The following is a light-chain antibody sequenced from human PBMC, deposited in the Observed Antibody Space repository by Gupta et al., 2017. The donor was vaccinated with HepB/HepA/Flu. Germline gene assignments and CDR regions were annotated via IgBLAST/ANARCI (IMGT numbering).Light chain of an antibody. V-gene: IGLV3-21*02. CDR1: NIGSRC. CDR2: DRN. CDR3: QAWDSSSDWV. J-gene: IGLJ3*02. Sequence: SYVLTQPPSVSVAPGESARITCGGDNIGSRCVHWYQQRPDQAPVMVVYDRNDRPSGIPERFAGSSSGTTDTMTIRGVEAGDEADYYCQAWDSSSDWVFGSGTKLTVL.